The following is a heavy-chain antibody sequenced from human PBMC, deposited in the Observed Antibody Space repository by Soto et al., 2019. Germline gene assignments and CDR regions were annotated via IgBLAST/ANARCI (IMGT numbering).Heavy chain of an antibody. CDR2: ISSNGGGT. CDR3: VKDQGWNIVVVPAALDY. Sequence: GGSLRLSCSASGFTFSSYAMHWVRQAPGKGLEYVSAISSNGGGTYYADSVKGRFTISRDNSKNTLYLQMSSLRAEDTAVYYCVKDQGWNIVVVPAALDYWGQGTLVTVSS. V-gene: IGHV3-64D*08. CDR1: GFTFSSYA. D-gene: IGHD2-2*01. J-gene: IGHJ4*02.